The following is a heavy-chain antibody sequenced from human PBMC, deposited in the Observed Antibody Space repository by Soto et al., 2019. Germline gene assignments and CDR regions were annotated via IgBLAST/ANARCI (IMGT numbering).Heavy chain of an antibody. V-gene: IGHV3-33*01. CDR2: IWYDGSNK. CDR1: GFTVSSYG. Sequence: GGSLRLSCAASGFTVSSYGMHWVRQAPGKGLEWVAVIWYDGSNKYYADSVKGRFTISRDNSKNTLYLQMNSLRAEDTAVYYCARDQASSSTYYYYYYGMDVWGQGTTVTVSS. J-gene: IGHJ6*02. CDR3: ARDQASSSTYYYYYYGMDV. D-gene: IGHD6-13*01.